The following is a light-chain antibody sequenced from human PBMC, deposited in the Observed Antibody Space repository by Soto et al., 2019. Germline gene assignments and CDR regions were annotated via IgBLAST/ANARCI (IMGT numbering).Light chain of an antibody. CDR3: QKSAHLPL. Sequence: DIQMTQSPPSLSASVGDRVTITCQASQDIGNSLNWFQHKPGKVPNLVNYDASNLEIGLPSRFSGSGSGTDFTSTIKSLRPEDIETHYRQKSAHLPLFGPGTKVESK. CDR1: QDIGNS. V-gene: IGKV1-33*01. J-gene: IGKJ3*01. CDR2: DAS.